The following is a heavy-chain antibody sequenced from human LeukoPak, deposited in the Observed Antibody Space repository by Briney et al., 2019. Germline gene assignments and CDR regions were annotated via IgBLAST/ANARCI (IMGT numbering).Heavy chain of an antibody. D-gene: IGHD3-9*01. CDR3: ARPIRGYLDLDY. CDR1: GYTFTGYY. V-gene: IGHV1-2*02. J-gene: IGHJ4*02. Sequence: ASVKVSCKASGYTFTGYYMHWVRQAPGQGLEWMGWINPNSSGTNYAQKFQGRVTMTRDTSISTAYMELSRLRSDDTAVYYCARPIRGYLDLDYWGQGTLVTVSS. CDR2: INPNSSGT.